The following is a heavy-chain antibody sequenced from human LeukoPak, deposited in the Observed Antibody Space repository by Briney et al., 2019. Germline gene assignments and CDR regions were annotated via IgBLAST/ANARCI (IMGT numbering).Heavy chain of an antibody. CDR1: GGSITSSSYY. V-gene: IGHV4-39*07. CDR2: LYYNGRT. J-gene: IGHJ5*02. D-gene: IGHD3-10*01. Sequence: KSSETLSLTCTVSGGSITSSSYYWGWIRQPPGKGLEWIGSLYYNGRTFYNPSLKSRVSLSVDTSNNQFSLKLSSVTAADTAVYYCAREVTMVRGVIEGKGINWFDPWGQGTLVTVSS. CDR3: AREVTMVRGVIEGKGINWFDP.